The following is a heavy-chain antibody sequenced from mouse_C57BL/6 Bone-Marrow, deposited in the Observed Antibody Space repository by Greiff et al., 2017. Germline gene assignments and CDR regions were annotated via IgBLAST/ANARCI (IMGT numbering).Heavy chain of an antibody. V-gene: IGHV1-22*01. CDR2: INPNNGGT. CDR1: GYTFTDYN. J-gene: IGHJ2*01. CDR3: ESGQYYFDY. Sequence: EVQLQESGPELVKPGASVKMSCKASGYTFTDYNMHWVKQSHGKSLEWIGYINPNNGGTSYNQKFKGKATLTVNKSSSTAYMELRSLTSEDSAVYYCESGQYYFDYWGQGTTLTVSS.